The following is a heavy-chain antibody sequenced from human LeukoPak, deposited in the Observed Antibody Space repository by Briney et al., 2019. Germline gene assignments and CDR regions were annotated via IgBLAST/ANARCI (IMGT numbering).Heavy chain of an antibody. J-gene: IGHJ5*02. D-gene: IGHD2-15*01. CDR3: VRGGESTWS. CDR2: INNDGSGT. CDR1: GFTFSSYW. Sequence: PGGSLRLSCAASGFTFSSYWMHWVRQAPGKGPVWVSRINNDGSGTTYADSVKGRFTISRDDAKNTLYLQMNSLRAEDTAVYYCVRGGESTWSWGQGTLVPVSS. V-gene: IGHV3-74*01.